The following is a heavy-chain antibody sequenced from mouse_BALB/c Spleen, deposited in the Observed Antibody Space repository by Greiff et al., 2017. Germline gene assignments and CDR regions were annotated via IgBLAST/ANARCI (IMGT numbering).Heavy chain of an antibody. D-gene: IGHD1-2*01. J-gene: IGHJ2*01. CDR3: ASKCITTATGGY. V-gene: IGHV1-69*02. CDR1: GYTFTSYW. CDR2: IDPSDSYT. Sequence: QVQLQQPGAELVKPGASVKLSCKASGYTFTSYWMHWVKQRPGQGLEWIGEIDPSDSYTNYNQKFKGKATLTVDKSSSTAYMQLSSLTSEDSAVYYCASKCITTATGGYWGQGTTLTVSS.